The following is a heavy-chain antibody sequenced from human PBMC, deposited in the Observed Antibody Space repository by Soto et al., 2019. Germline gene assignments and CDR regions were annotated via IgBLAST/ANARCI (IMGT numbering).Heavy chain of an antibody. CDR3: ARDGVGATAYFGYLDY. D-gene: IGHD1-26*01. CDR2: IWHDGSNK. J-gene: IGHJ4*02. CDR1: AFIFSGYG. Sequence: QVQLVESGGGVVQPGRSLRLSCAAPAFIFSGYGMHWVRQAPGKGLQWVAVIWHDGSNKYYADSVKGRFTISRDHSKNTLYLQMNSLRAEDTAVYYCARDGVGATAYFGYLDYWGQGTAVTVSS. V-gene: IGHV3-33*01.